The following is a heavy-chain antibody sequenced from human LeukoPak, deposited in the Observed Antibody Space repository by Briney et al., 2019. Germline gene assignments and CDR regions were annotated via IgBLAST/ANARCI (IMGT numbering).Heavy chain of an antibody. CDR3: ARDPSRSCAGGNCFSS. V-gene: IGHV4-34*01. D-gene: IGHD2-15*01. CDR2: INHRGST. CDR1: GGSFSVYY. Sequence: PSETLSLTCAVYGGSFSVYYWTWIRQPPGKGLEWIGEINHRGSTNHNPSLKSRVTISVDTSTNQFSLNVRSVSAADTAVYYCARDPSRSCAGGNCFSSWGQGTLVIVSS. J-gene: IGHJ5*02.